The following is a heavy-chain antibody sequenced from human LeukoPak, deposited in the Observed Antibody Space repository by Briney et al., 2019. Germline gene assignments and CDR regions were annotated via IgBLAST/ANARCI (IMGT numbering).Heavy chain of an antibody. D-gene: IGHD4-23*01. V-gene: IGHV4-59*12. CDR1: GGSISSYY. Sequence: SETLSLTCTVSGGSISSYYWSWIRQPPGKGLEWIGYIYYSGSTNYNPSLKSRVTISVDTSKNQFSLKLSSVTAADTAVYYCAREDYGGNSGKDYWGQGTLVTVSS. J-gene: IGHJ4*02. CDR3: AREDYGGNSGKDY. CDR2: IYYSGST.